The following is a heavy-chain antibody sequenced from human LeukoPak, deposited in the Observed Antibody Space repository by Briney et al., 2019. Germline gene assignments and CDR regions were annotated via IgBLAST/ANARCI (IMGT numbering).Heavy chain of an antibody. Sequence: GGSLRLSCAASGFTFSYHWMAWVRQAPGKGLEWVASIKLDGSEQYYLDSVKGRFTISRDNAKNTLYLQMNSLRAEDTAVYYCARDEYGGDAFDIWGQGTMVTVSS. CDR2: IKLDGSEQ. D-gene: IGHD2-2*01. CDR3: ARDEYGGDAFDI. CDR1: GFTFSYHW. J-gene: IGHJ3*02. V-gene: IGHV3-7*01.